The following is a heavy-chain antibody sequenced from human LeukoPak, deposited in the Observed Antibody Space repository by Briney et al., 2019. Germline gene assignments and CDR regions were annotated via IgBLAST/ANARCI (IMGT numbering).Heavy chain of an antibody. Sequence: GGSLRLSCAASGFTVSSNYMSWVRQAPGKGLEWVSVIYSGGSTYYADSVKGRFTISRDNSNNTLYLQMNSLRAEDTAMYYCAKDLGWELPAEAYWGQGILVTVSS. V-gene: IGHV3-53*01. CDR2: IYSGGST. D-gene: IGHD1-26*01. J-gene: IGHJ4*02. CDR3: AKDLGWELPAEAY. CDR1: GFTVSSNY.